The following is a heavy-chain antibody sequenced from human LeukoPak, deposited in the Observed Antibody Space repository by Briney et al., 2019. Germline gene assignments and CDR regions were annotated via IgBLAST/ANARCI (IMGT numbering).Heavy chain of an antibody. CDR2: IISDGSSR. CDR3: ARDLGGDRTFDY. J-gene: IGHJ4*02. Sequence: PGGSLRLSCAASGFTFSSYWMHWVRHAPGKGLVWVSRIISDGSSRSYADSVKGRFTISRDNAKNTLYLQMNSLRAEDTAVYYCARDLGGDRTFDYWGQGTLVTVSS. V-gene: IGHV3-74*01. D-gene: IGHD2-21*02. CDR1: GFTFSSYW.